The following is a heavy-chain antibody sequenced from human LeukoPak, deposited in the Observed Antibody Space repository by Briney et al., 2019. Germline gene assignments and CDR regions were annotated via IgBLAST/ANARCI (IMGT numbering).Heavy chain of an antibody. V-gene: IGHV4-59*01. CDR2: ICNTGTT. D-gene: IGHD1-26*01. Sequence: SETLSLTCTVSGGSIGNYYWSWIRRPPGKGLEWIAFICNTGTTSYNPSLKSRVTISVDTSKNQLSLELTSVTAADTAVYYCARSDYTIRLDSWGQGTLVTVSS. CDR3: ARSDYTIRLDS. CDR1: GGSIGNYY. J-gene: IGHJ4*02.